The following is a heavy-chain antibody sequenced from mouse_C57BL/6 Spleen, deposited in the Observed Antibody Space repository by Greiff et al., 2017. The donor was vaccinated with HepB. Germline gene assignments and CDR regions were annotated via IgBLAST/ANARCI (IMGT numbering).Heavy chain of an antibody. V-gene: IGHV14-4*01. J-gene: IGHJ2*01. D-gene: IGHD4-1*01. CDR1: GFNIKDDY. Sequence: EVQLQQSGAELVRPGASVKLSCTASGFNIKDDYMHWVKQRPEQGLEWIGWIDPENGDTEYASKFQGKATITADTSSNTAYLQLSSLTSEDTAVYYCTTPLGRNYFDYWGQGTTLTVSS. CDR3: TTPLGRNYFDY. CDR2: IDPENGDT.